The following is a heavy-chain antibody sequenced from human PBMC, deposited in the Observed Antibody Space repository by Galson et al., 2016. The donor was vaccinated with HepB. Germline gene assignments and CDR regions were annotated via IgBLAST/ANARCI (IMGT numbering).Heavy chain of an antibody. J-gene: IGHJ4*02. D-gene: IGHD2-2*01. CDR2: INWNSGSI. CDR1: GFTFFDYV. CDR3: AKDRSRSIVVVAAAFDY. Sequence: SLRLSCAASGFTFFDYVMHWVRQAPGKGLEWVSGINWNSGSIAYADSVKGRFTISRDNDKKSLYLQMNDLRPEDTAFYYCAKDRSRSIVVVAAAFDYWGQGTLVTVSS. V-gene: IGHV3-9*01.